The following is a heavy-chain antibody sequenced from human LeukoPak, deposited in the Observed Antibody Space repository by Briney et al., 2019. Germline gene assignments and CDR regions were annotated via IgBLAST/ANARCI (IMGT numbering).Heavy chain of an antibody. D-gene: IGHD4-23*01. CDR2: ISSSSTYI. Sequence: PGGSLRLSCAASGFTFSTYTMNWVRQVPGKGLEWVSSISSSSTYIYYAGSVQGRFSIARDNAKNTLYLQMSGLRAEDTAVYYCARDDYGGNPDYWGQGTLVTVSS. CDR3: ARDDYGGNPDY. J-gene: IGHJ4*02. CDR1: GFTFSTYT. V-gene: IGHV3-21*01.